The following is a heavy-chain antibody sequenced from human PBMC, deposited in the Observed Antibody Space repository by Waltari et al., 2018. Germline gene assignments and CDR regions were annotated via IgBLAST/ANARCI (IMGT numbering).Heavy chain of an antibody. V-gene: IGHV1-18*01. CDR3: ARDWRVQLWLKGYFDY. J-gene: IGHJ4*02. CDR1: GYTFTTFR. CDR2: PSPTNGNT. D-gene: IGHD3-22*01. Sequence: QVQLVQSGGEVGKPGDSVRVSCKASGYTFTTFRSSWVRQAPGQGLEWMGWPSPTNGNTNFAQKFQGRVLLTTDASTTTAYLELTSLTSDDTAVYYCARDWRVQLWLKGYFDYWGQGSLVTVSS.